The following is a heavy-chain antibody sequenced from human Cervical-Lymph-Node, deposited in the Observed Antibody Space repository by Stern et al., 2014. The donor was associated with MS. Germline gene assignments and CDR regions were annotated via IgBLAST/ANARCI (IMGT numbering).Heavy chain of an antibody. CDR2: IYHSGST. D-gene: IGHD4-17*01. J-gene: IGHJ3*02. CDR3: ARSSTVTPNAFDI. V-gene: IGHV4-30-2*01. CDR1: GGSISSGGYS. Sequence: VQLEESGSGLVKPSQTLSLTCAVSGGSISSGGYSWSWIRQPPGKGLEWIGYIYHSGSTYYNPSLKSRVTITVDRSKNKFFLKLSSVTAADTAVYYCARSSTVTPNAFDIWGQGTMITVSS.